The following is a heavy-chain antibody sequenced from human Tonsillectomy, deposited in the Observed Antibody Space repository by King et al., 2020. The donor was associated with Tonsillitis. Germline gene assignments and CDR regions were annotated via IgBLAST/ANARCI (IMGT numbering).Heavy chain of an antibody. CDR1: GFTCSSYW. J-gene: IGHJ6*03. D-gene: IGHD4-17*01. Sequence: VQLVESGGGLVQPGGSLRLSCAASGFTCSSYWMSWVRQAPGKGLEWVANIKQDGSETYYVDSVKGRFTISRDNAKNSLYLQMNSLRAEDTAVFYCARAEVTTYFYYFYMDVWGKGTTVTVSS. CDR2: IKQDGSET. V-gene: IGHV3-7*01. CDR3: ARAEVTTYFYYFYMDV.